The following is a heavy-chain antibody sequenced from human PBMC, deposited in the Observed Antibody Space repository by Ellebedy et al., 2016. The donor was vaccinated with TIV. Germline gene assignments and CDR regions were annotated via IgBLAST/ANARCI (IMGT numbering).Heavy chain of an antibody. CDR2: IYSGGST. CDR1: GFTVSSNY. CDR3: AKDSISSGWYALFCDS. D-gene: IGHD6-19*01. V-gene: IGHV3-53*01. Sequence: GESLKISCAASGFTVSSNYMSWVRQAPGKGLEWVSVIYSGGSTYYADSMKGRLTISRDNSKNTLLLQMNSLRDEGTAIYYSAKDSISSGWYALFCDSWGQGTLITVSS. J-gene: IGHJ4*02.